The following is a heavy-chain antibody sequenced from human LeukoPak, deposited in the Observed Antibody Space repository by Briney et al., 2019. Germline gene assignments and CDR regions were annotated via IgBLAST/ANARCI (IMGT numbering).Heavy chain of an antibody. Sequence: SETLSLTCTVSGGSMSVHYWSWIRQTPGKGLEWIGHIYYTGATTYNPSLKSRVTISVDTSKNQFSLKLSSVTAADTAVYYCARRNSWYYYYYYGMDVWGQGTTVTVSS. CDR3: ARRNSWYYYYYYGMDV. D-gene: IGHD6-13*01. CDR1: GGSMSVHY. J-gene: IGHJ6*02. V-gene: IGHV4-59*11. CDR2: IYYTGAT.